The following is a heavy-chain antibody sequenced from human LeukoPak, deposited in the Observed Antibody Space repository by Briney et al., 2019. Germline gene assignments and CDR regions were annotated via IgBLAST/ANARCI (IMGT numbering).Heavy chain of an antibody. Sequence: GGSLRLSCAASGFTFSSYSMNWVRQAPGKGLEWVSSISSSSSYIYYADSVKGRFTISRDNAKNSLYLQMNSLRAEDTAVYYCARALGLYYDSSGYHWGQGTLVTVSS. J-gene: IGHJ4*02. CDR1: GFTFSSYS. CDR3: ARALGLYYDSSGYH. V-gene: IGHV3-21*01. D-gene: IGHD3-22*01. CDR2: ISSSSSYI.